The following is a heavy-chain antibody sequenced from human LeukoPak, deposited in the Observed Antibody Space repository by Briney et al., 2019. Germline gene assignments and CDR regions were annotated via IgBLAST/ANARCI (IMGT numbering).Heavy chain of an antibody. D-gene: IGHD6-13*01. CDR3: ARAPWAYSSSWAFDY. CDR1: GYTFTSYA. V-gene: IGHV1-3*03. CDR2: INAGNGNT. J-gene: IGHJ4*02. Sequence: ASVKVSCKASGYTFTSYAMHWVRQAPGQRLEWMGWINAGNGNTKYSQEFQGRVTITRGTSASTAYMELSSLRSEDMAVYYCARAPWAYSSSWAFDYWGQGTLVTVSS.